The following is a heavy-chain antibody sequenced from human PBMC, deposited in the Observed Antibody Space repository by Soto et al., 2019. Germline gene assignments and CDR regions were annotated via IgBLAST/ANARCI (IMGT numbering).Heavy chain of an antibody. CDR1: GGTFSSYG. CDR3: AGGPKVVVVAATGYYYYYGMDV. D-gene: IGHD2-15*01. V-gene: IGHV1-69*01. CDR2: IIPIFGTT. J-gene: IGHJ6*02. Sequence: VQLVQSGAEVKKPGSSVKVSCKASGGTFSSYGINWVRQAPGQGLEWMGGIIPIFGTTYYAQRFQDRVTSTADESTSTADMELSSLRSEDTAVYYCAGGPKVVVVAATGYYYYYGMDVWGQGTTVTVSS.